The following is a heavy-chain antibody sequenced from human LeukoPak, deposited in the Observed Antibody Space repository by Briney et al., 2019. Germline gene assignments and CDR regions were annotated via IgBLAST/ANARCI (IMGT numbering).Heavy chain of an antibody. CDR1: RFTFSSYS. CDR2: ISSTGSYI. D-gene: IGHD3-10*01. J-gene: IGHJ4*02. CDR3: ASWGDYGSGSTYY. Sequence: GGSLRLSCAASRFTFSSYSMNWVRQAPGKGLEWVSSISSTGSYIYYADSVKGRFTISRDNAKNSLYLQMNSLRAEDTAVYYCASWGDYGSGSTYYWGQGTLVTVSS. V-gene: IGHV3-21*01.